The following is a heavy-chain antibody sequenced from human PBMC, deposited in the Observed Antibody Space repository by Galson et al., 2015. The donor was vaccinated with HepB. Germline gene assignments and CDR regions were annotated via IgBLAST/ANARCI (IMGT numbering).Heavy chain of an antibody. D-gene: IGHD3-10*01. J-gene: IGHJ6*02. Sequence: SVKVSCKVSGSTLTALSMHWVRQAPGKVLEWMGGFDPEDGDPIYAQRLQGRVTMTEDTSADTVYMELSSLRSEDTATYYCATRLFNYIHYGLDVWCQGTTVSVSS. V-gene: IGHV1-24*01. CDR1: GSTLTALS. CDR2: FDPEDGDP. CDR3: ATRLFNYIHYGLDV.